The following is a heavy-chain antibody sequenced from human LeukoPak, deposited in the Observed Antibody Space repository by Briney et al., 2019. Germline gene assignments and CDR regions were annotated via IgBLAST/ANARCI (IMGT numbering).Heavy chain of an antibody. V-gene: IGHV4-31*03. CDR3: ARAPSSIAARPYYYYGMDV. CDR2: IYYSGST. J-gene: IGHJ6*02. Sequence: SETLSLTCTVSGGSISSGGYYWSWIRQHPGKGLEWIGYIYYSGSTYYNPSLKSRVTISVDTSKNQFSLKLSSVTAADTAVYYCARAPSSIAARPYYYYGMDVWGQGATVTVSS. CDR1: GGSISSGGYY. D-gene: IGHD6-6*01.